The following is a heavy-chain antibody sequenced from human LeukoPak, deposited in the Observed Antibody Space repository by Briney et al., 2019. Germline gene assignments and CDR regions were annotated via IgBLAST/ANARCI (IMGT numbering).Heavy chain of an antibody. J-gene: IGHJ5*02. V-gene: IGHV4-34*01. D-gene: IGHD6-13*01. CDR1: GFTFSSYS. Sequence: GSLRLSCAASGFTFSSYSMNWVRQAPGKGLEWIGEINHSGSTNYNPSLKSRVTISVDTSKNQFSLKLSSVTAADTAVYYCAREVGSSWKTHNWFDPWGQGTLVTVSS. CDR3: AREVGSSWKTHNWFDP. CDR2: INHSGST.